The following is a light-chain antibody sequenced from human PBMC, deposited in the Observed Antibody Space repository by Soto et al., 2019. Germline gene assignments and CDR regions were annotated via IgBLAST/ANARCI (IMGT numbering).Light chain of an antibody. CDR1: QSISSW. V-gene: IGKV1-5*03. CDR3: QHYNSYSWT. Sequence: DIQMTQSPSTLSASVGDRVTITCRASQSISSWLAWYQQKPGKAPKLLIYKASSFESGAPSRFSGSGSGTEFTLTISSLQPDDFATYYCQHYNSYSWTFGQGTKVEIK. CDR2: KAS. J-gene: IGKJ1*01.